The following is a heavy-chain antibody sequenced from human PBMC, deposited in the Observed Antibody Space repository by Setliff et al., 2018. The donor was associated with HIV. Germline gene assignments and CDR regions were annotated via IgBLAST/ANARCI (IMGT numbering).Heavy chain of an antibody. CDR2: INHSGST. CDR1: SGSFSGYY. J-gene: IGHJ6*03. CDR3: ARRRPPPSGTYSRYYMDV. V-gene: IGHV4-34*10. D-gene: IGHD1-26*01. Sequence: SETLSLTCAVYSGSFSGYYWSWIRQPPGKGLEWIGEINHSGSTNYNPSLKNRVTMSVDTSKNQFSLTLSSLSAADTAVYYCARRRPPPSGTYSRYYMDVWGKGTTVTVSS.